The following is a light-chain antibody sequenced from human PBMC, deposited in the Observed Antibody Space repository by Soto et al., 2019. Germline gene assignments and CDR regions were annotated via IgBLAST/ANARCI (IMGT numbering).Light chain of an antibody. CDR3: SSYADSNIVI. V-gene: IGLV2-23*01. CDR1: SSDVGSYNL. Sequence: QSALTQPASLSGSPGQSITISCTGTSSDVGSYNLVSWYQQHPGKAPKLMIYEGITRPSGVSHRFSGSKSGNTASLTISGLQAEDEADYYCSSYADSNIVIFGGGTKLTVL. CDR2: EGI. J-gene: IGLJ2*01.